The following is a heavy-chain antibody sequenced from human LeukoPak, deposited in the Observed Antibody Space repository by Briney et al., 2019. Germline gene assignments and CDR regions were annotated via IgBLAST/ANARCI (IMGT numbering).Heavy chain of an antibody. Sequence: GGSLRLSCAASGFTFSSYSMNWVRQAPGKGLEWISYISSTGATIKTADSVKGRFTISRDNVKNSLDLQMTSLRDEDTALYFCARDLVWSSGSYYIDCWGQGTPVTVSS. V-gene: IGHV3-48*02. CDR2: ISSTGATI. CDR1: GFTFSSYS. CDR3: ARDLVWSSGSYYIDC. D-gene: IGHD3-22*01. J-gene: IGHJ4*02.